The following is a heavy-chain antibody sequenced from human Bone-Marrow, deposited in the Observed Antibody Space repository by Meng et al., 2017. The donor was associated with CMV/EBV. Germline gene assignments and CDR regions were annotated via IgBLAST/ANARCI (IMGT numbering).Heavy chain of an antibody. CDR3: ARANSSSWYGGVDY. Sequence: ASVKVSCKASGYTFTGYYMHWVRQAPGQGLEWMGWINPNSGGTNYAQKFQGRVTMTRDTSISPAYMELSRLRSDDTAVYYCARANSSSWYGGVDYWGQGTLVTVSS. CDR1: GYTFTGYY. V-gene: IGHV1-2*02. CDR2: INPNSGGT. D-gene: IGHD6-13*01. J-gene: IGHJ4*02.